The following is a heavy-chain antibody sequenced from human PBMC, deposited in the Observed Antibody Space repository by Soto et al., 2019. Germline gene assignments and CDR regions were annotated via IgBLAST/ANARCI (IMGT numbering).Heavy chain of an antibody. V-gene: IGHV3-49*03. CDR1: GFTFGDYA. Sequence: GGSLRLSCTASGFTFGDYAMSWFRQAPGKGLEWVGSIRSKAYGGTTEYAASVRGRFTISRDDSKSIAYLQMNSLKTEDTAVYYCTRVDDTAMPDYGMDVWGQGTTVTVSS. CDR2: IRSKAYGGTT. J-gene: IGHJ6*02. CDR3: TRVDDTAMPDYGMDV. D-gene: IGHD5-18*01.